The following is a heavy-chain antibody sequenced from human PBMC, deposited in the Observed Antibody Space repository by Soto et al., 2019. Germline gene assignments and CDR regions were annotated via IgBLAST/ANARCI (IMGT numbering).Heavy chain of an antibody. J-gene: IGHJ4*02. D-gene: IGHD1-26*01. Sequence: PGGSLRLSCAASGFTFSSYAMSWVRQAPGKGLEWVSAISGSGGSTYYADSVKGRFTISRDNSKNTLYLQMNSLRAEDTAVYYCAKDLRSGSLPEYDYWGQGTLVTVSS. CDR1: GFTFSSYA. CDR2: ISGSGGST. V-gene: IGHV3-23*01. CDR3: AKDLRSGSLPEYDY.